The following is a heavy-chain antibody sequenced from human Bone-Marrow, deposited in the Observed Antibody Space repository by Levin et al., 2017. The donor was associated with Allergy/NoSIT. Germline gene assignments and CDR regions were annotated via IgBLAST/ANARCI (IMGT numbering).Heavy chain of an antibody. Sequence: SGGSLRLSCAASGFTFSYYGMGWVRQAPGKGLEWVSAVTDSGGGTYYAESVKGRFTISRDNSKNTLYLQMNSLRAEDTAIYYCVKDSRRSSGWYYFDYWGQGTLVTVSS. D-gene: IGHD6-19*01. CDR3: VKDSRRSSGWYYFDY. J-gene: IGHJ4*02. CDR1: GFTFSYYG. CDR2: VTDSGGGT. V-gene: IGHV3-23*01.